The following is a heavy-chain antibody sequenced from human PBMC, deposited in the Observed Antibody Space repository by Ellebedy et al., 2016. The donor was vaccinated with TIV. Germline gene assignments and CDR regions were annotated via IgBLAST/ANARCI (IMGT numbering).Heavy chain of an antibody. CDR1: GDSISRSSSY. CDR2: VYYSGST. D-gene: IGHD3-10*01. CDR3: ARWFGELLYVRWFDP. Sequence: GSLRLSCTVYGDSISRSSSYWGWIRQPPGKGLEWIGSVYYSGSTDYNPSLKRRVTISADTSKNQFSLRLGSVTAADTAVYYCARWFGELLYVRWFDPWGQGTLVTVSS. V-gene: IGHV4-39*01. J-gene: IGHJ5*02.